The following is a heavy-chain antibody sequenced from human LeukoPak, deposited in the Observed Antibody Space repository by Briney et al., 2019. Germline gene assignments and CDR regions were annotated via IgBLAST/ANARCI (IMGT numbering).Heavy chain of an antibody. D-gene: IGHD3-10*01. CDR2: ISTTSSSSYI. CDR3: ARVMAGYSYMDV. CDR1: GFTFSRYA. V-gene: IGHV3-21*01. J-gene: IGHJ6*03. Sequence: PGGSLRLSCAASGFTFSRYAMNWVRQAPGKRLEWVSSISTTSSSSYIHYADSMKGRFTISRDNAKSSLYLQMNSLRAEDTAVYYCARVMAGYSYMDVWGKGTTVTVSS.